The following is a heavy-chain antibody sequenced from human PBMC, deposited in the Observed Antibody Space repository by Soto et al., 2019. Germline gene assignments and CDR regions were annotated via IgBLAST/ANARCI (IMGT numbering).Heavy chain of an antibody. CDR2: IIPMLDSA. V-gene: IGHV1-69*12. D-gene: IGHD3-22*01. CDR1: GGTFDNYA. Sequence: QVQLVQSGAEVKQPGSSVKVSCKASGGTFDNYAITWVRQAPGQGLEWMAGIIPMLDSANYAEKFQDRVTITADESTSTVCMEVSSLRSEDTAVYYCARTYHYDSLGKTYFYYGMDVWGQGTTVTVSS. J-gene: IGHJ6*02. CDR3: ARTYHYDSLGKTYFYYGMDV.